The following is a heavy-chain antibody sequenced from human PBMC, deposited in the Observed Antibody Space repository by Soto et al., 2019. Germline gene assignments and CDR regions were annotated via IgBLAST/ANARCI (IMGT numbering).Heavy chain of an antibody. V-gene: IGHV1-2*06. CDR2: INPNSGET. J-gene: IGHJ4*02. Sequence: VQLVQSGADVKKPGASVKVSCKASGYIFIDYYIHWLRQAPGQGLEWVGRINPNSGETRYAETFLGRVTMTRDTSNNTAYMALSRLRSDDTAVYYCARDPRALWYFDYWGQGTRVTVSS. D-gene: IGHD3-10*01. CDR1: GYIFIDYY. CDR3: ARDPRALWYFDY.